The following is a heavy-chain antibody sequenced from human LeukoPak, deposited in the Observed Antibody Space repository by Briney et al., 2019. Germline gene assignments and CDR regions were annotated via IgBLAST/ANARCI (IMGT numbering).Heavy chain of an antibody. Sequence: GSLRLSSSASGFSFRTYAMHWVRQAPGKGLEHVSAISSDGGTTYCADSVEGRFTISRDNSKNTLYLQMSSLRHEDTAVYYCVRGGDYADYWGQGTLVTVSS. V-gene: IGHV3-64D*06. D-gene: IGHD3-16*01. CDR3: VRGGDYADY. CDR2: ISSDGGTT. CDR1: GFSFRTYA. J-gene: IGHJ4*02.